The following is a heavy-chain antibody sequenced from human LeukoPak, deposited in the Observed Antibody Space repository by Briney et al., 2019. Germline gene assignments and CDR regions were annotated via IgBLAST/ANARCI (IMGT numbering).Heavy chain of an antibody. CDR1: GFTFSSYG. V-gene: IGHV3-30*02. J-gene: IGHJ4*02. Sequence: PGGSLRLSCAASGFTFSSYGMHWVRQAPGKGLEWVAFIRYDGSNKYYADSVKGRFTISRDNSKNTLYLQMNSLRAEDTAVYYCAKGDYGSGSYYSETDVPYFDYWGQGTLVTVSS. D-gene: IGHD3-10*01. CDR3: AKGDYGSGSYYSETDVPYFDY. CDR2: IRYDGSNK.